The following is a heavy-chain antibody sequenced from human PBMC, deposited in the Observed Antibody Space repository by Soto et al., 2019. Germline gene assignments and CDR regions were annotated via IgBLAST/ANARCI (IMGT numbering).Heavy chain of an antibody. CDR3: TTDQTHSTIFGVVTNIRLRNY. D-gene: IGHD3-3*01. CDR2: IKSKTDGGTT. V-gene: IGHV3-15*07. J-gene: IGHJ4*02. CDR1: GFTFSNAW. Sequence: GGSLRLSCAASGFTFSNAWMNWVRQAPGKGLEWVGRIKSKTDGGTTDYAAPVKGRFTISRDDSKNTLYLQMNSLKTEDTAVYYCTTDQTHSTIFGVVTNIRLRNYWGQGTLVTVSS.